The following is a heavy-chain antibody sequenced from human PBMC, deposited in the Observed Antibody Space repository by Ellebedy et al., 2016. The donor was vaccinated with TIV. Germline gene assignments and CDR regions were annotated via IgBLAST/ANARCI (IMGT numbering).Heavy chain of an antibody. CDR1: GFTFSSYG. D-gene: IGHD1-26*01. V-gene: IGHV3-30*18. Sequence: GESLKISXAASGFTFSSYGMHWVRQAPGKGLEWVAVISYDGSNKYYADSVKGRFTISRDNSKNTLYLQMNSLRAEDTAVYYCAKDVGSYWYFDLWGRGTLVTVSS. CDR3: AKDVGSYWYFDL. CDR2: ISYDGSNK. J-gene: IGHJ2*01.